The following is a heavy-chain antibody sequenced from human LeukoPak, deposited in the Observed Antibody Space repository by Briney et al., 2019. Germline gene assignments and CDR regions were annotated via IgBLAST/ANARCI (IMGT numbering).Heavy chain of an antibody. CDR1: GGSFSGYY. D-gene: IGHD5-12*01. V-gene: IGHV4-59*08. Sequence: IPSETLSLTCAVYGGSFSGYYWSWIRQPPGKGLEWIGYIYYSGSTNYNPSLKSRVTISVDTSKNQFSLKLSSVTAADTAVYYCARHPFPHSGYDWSRPTAFDIWGQGTMVTVSS. J-gene: IGHJ3*02. CDR2: IYYSGST. CDR3: ARHPFPHSGYDWSRPTAFDI.